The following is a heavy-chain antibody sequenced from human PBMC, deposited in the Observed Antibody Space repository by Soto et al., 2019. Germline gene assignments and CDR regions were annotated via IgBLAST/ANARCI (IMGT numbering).Heavy chain of an antibody. J-gene: IGHJ6*02. Sequence: EASVKVSCKASGYTFTSYYMHWVRQAPGQGLEWMGIINPSGGSTSYAQKFQGRVTMTRDTSTSTVYMELSSLRSEDTAVYYCASRKRAAGTRYGMDVWGQGTTVTVSS. D-gene: IGHD6-13*01. V-gene: IGHV1-46*01. CDR1: GYTFTSYY. CDR2: INPSGGST. CDR3: ASRKRAAGTRYGMDV.